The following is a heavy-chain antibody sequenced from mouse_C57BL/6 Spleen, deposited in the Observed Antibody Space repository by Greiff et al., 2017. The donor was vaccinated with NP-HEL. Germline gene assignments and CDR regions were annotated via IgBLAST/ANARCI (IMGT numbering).Heavy chain of an antibody. CDR1: GFTFSSYA. Sequence: VQLKESGGGLVKPGGSLKLSCAASGFTFSSYAMSWVRQTPEKSLEWVATISDGDSYTYYPDNVKGRFTISRDNAKNNLYMQMSHLKSEDTAMDYCARDSGSSSWDFDVWGTGTTVTVSS. CDR2: ISDGDSYT. J-gene: IGHJ1*03. D-gene: IGHD1-1*01. V-gene: IGHV5-4*01. CDR3: ARDSGSSSWDFDV.